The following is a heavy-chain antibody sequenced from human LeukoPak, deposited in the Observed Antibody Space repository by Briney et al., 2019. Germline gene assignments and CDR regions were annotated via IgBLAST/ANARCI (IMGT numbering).Heavy chain of an antibody. Sequence: GGSLRLSCAASGFTFSSSAMSWVRQAPGKGLEWVSNISGSGSGGSTYYADSVKGRFTISRDNSKNTLYLQMNSLRAEDTAVYYCARDYSGYDSWEYFDYWGQGTLVTVSS. V-gene: IGHV3-23*01. CDR2: ISGSGSGGST. CDR1: GFTFSSSA. J-gene: IGHJ4*02. D-gene: IGHD5-12*01. CDR3: ARDYSGYDSWEYFDY.